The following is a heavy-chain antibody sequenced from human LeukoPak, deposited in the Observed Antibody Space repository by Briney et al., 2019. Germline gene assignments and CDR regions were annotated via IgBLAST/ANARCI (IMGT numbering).Heavy chain of an antibody. J-gene: IGHJ4*01. D-gene: IGHD6-13*01. CDR2: IRQDGGEK. CDR3: ARDGTAPGLYFDL. Sequence: GGSLRLSCAVSGFTFTSYWMNWVCQAPGKGLEWVASIRQDGGEKSYVDSVKGRFTISRDNTKNSLYLQMSSLRAEDTAVYYCARDGTAPGLYFDLWGQGTLVTVSS. V-gene: IGHV3-7*01. CDR1: GFTFTSYW.